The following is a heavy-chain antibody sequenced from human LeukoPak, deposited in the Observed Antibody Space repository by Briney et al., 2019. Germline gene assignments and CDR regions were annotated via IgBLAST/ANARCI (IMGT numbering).Heavy chain of an antibody. D-gene: IGHD4-17*01. Sequence: ASVKVSCKASGGTFSSYAISWVRQAPGQGLEWMGGIIPIFGTANYAQKFQGRVTITADKSTSTAYMELRSLRSDDTAVYYCARCGLTVTTLPDYWGQGTLVTVSS. CDR3: ARCGLTVTTLPDY. CDR1: GGTFSSYA. CDR2: IIPIFGTA. J-gene: IGHJ4*02. V-gene: IGHV1-69*06.